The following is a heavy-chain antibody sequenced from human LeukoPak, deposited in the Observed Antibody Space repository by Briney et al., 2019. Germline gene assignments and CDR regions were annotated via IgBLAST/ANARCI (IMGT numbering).Heavy chain of an antibody. V-gene: IGHV1-2*06. CDR1: GYTFTGYY. Sequence: GASVKVSGKTSGYTFTGYYMHWVRQAPGQGLEWMGRINPNSGGTNYAQKFQGRVTMTRDTSISTAYMELRGLRSHDTALYYCARATGSVDYYYMDVWGKGTTVTVSS. CDR2: INPNSGGT. D-gene: IGHD1-1*01. J-gene: IGHJ6*03. CDR3: ARATGSVDYYYMDV.